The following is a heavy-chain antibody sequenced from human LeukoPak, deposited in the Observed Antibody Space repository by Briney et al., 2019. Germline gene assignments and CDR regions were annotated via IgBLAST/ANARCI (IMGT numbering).Heavy chain of an antibody. CDR1: GYSFTGYY. CDR2: INPNSGDT. Sequence: ASVKVSCKASGYSFTGYYMHWVRQAPGQGLEWMGWINPNSGDTKYAQKFQGRVTMTRDTSISTAYMELTRLRSDDTAVYFCARGLLPYYYYYMDVWGKGTTVTVSS. V-gene: IGHV1-2*02. J-gene: IGHJ6*03. CDR3: ARGLLPYYYYYMDV. D-gene: IGHD2/OR15-2a*01.